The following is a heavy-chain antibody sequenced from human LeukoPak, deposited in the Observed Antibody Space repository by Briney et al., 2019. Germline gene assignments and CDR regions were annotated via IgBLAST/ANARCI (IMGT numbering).Heavy chain of an antibody. V-gene: IGHV4-39*01. D-gene: IGHD3-10*01. CDR1: GGSVTSGGFY. CDR2: IYYTGST. CDR3: ARHSGSGSLSRPFDP. Sequence: SETLSLTCSVSGGSVTSGGFYWRWLRQPPGKGPEWISTIYYTGSTYYNPSLQRRVTISIDTSKNQFSLRLTSVTATDTAVYHCARHSGSGSLSRPFDPWGQGTLVTVSS. J-gene: IGHJ5*02.